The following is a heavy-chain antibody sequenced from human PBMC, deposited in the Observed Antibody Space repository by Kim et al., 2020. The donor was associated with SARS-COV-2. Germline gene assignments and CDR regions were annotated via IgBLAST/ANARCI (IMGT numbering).Heavy chain of an antibody. V-gene: IGHV5-10-1*01. J-gene: IGHJ4*02. Sequence: GESLKISCKGSGSSFTSYWISWVRQMPGKGLEWMGRIDPSDSYTNYSPSFQGHVTISADKSISTAYLQWSSLKALDTAMYYCARDYGSGWYDIDYWGQGTLVTVSS. CDR2: IDPSDSYT. D-gene: IGHD6-19*01. CDR3: ARDYGSGWYDIDY. CDR1: GSSFTSYW.